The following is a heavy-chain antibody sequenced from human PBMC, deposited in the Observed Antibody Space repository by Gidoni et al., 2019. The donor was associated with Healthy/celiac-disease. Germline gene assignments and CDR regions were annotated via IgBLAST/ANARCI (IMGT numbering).Heavy chain of an antibody. D-gene: IGHD2-2*01. Sequence: QVQLQESGPGLVKPSETLSLTCTVSGGSISSYYWSWIRQPPGKGLEWIGYIYYSGSTNYNPSLKSRVTISVDTSKNQFSLKLSSVTAADTAVYYCARGGRLRSSYYYYGMDVWGQGTTVTVSS. CDR2: IYYSGST. J-gene: IGHJ6*02. V-gene: IGHV4-59*01. CDR1: GGSISSYY. CDR3: ARGGRLRSSYYYYGMDV.